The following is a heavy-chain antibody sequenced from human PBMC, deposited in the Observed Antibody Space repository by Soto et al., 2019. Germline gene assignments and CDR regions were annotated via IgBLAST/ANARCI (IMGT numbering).Heavy chain of an antibody. D-gene: IGHD4-17*01. J-gene: IGHJ4*02. Sequence: QVQLQESGPGLVRPSETLYLTCTVSGGSISSYYWSWIRQPPGKGLEWIGYIYNSGSTNYNHSLKRRVTISVDTSKNLFSLKLSSVAAADTAVYYCAYGDSRGPFDSWGQGTLVTVSS. CDR3: AYGDSRGPFDS. CDR2: IYNSGST. V-gene: IGHV4-59*01. CDR1: GGSISSYY.